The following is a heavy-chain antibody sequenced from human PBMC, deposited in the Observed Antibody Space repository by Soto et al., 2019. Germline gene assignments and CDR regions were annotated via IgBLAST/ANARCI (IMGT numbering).Heavy chain of an antibody. V-gene: IGHV4-31*03. D-gene: IGHD7-27*01. CDR1: GGSISSGSYY. CDR2: IYNSEST. CDR3: ARGWGRIIDD. J-gene: IGHJ4*02. Sequence: SETLSLTCTVSGGSISSGSYYWSWIRQHPGKGLEWIGYIYNSESTYYNPSLRSRVTISVDTSKTQFSLKLSSVTAADTAVYYCARGWGRIIDDWGQGTLVTVSS.